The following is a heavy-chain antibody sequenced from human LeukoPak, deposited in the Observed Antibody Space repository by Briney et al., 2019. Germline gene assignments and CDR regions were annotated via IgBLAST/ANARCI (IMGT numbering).Heavy chain of an antibody. CDR3: ARDTPVVVPSYFDY. CDR1: GFTFSSYW. J-gene: IGHJ4*02. CDR2: IKQDGSEK. Sequence: GGSLRLSCAASGFTFSSYWMSWVRQAPGKGLEWVANIKQDGSEKYYVDSVKGRFTISRDNAKNSLYLQMNSLRADDTAVYYCARDTPVVVPSYFDYWGQGTLVTVSS. V-gene: IGHV3-7*01. D-gene: IGHD2-2*01.